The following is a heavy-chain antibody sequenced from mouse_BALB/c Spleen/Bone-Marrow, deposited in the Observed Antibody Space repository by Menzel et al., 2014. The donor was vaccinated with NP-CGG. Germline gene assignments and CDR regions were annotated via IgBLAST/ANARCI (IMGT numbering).Heavy chain of an antibody. CDR1: GYTFTTYT. CDR3: ARRDDGYVFFDY. Sequence: VKLMESGAELARPGASVKMSCRASGYTFTTYTIHWVRQRPGQGLEWIRYINPSSGYTNYIQKFKDKATLTADKSSSTAYMQLSSLTSEDSAVYYCARRDDGYVFFDYWGQGTTLTVSS. V-gene: IGHV1-4*01. D-gene: IGHD2-3*01. CDR2: INPSSGYT. J-gene: IGHJ2*01.